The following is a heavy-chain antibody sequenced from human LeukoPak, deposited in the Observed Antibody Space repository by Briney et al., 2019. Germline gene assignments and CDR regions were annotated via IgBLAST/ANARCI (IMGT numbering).Heavy chain of an antibody. CDR1: GYTFTGYY. CDR2: INPNSGGT. Sequence: ASVKVSCKASGYTFTGYYMHWVRQAPGQGLGWMGWINPNSGGTNYAQKFQGRVTMTRDTSISTAYMELSRLRSDDTAVYYCARARQGYCSSTSCYTFDPWGQGTLVTVSS. CDR3: ARARQGYCSSTSCYTFDP. V-gene: IGHV1-2*02. J-gene: IGHJ5*02. D-gene: IGHD2-2*02.